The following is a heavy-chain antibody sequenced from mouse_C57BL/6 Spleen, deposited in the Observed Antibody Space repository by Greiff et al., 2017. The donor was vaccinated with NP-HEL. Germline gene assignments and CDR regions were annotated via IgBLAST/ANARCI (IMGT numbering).Heavy chain of an antibody. Sequence: VQLQQPGAELVKPGASVKLSCKASGYTFTSYWMQWVKQRPGQGLEWIGEIDPSDSYTNYNQKFKGKATLTVDTSSSTAYMQLSSLTSEDSAVYYCARPNYDGSSFYFDYWGQGTTLTVSS. CDR3: ARPNYDGSSFYFDY. J-gene: IGHJ2*01. V-gene: IGHV1-50*01. CDR1: GYTFTSYW. D-gene: IGHD1-1*01. CDR2: IDPSDSYT.